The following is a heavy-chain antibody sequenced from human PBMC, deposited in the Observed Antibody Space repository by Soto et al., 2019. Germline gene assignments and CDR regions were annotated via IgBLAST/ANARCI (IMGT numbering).Heavy chain of an antibody. Sequence: QVQLEQSGPEEMKSGASVRISCKASGYSFTTYDITWVRQAPGQGPEWMGWISTKSAHTNYAEKFRGRVRLTTHTSRGPAYMDVRSMSSDDAVIYYSATFTTGTIHFNFWGRGTLITVSS. D-gene: IGHD1-1*01. J-gene: IGHJ4*02. CDR1: GYSFTTYD. V-gene: IGHV1-18*04. CDR3: ATFTTGTIHFNF. CDR2: ISTKSAHT.